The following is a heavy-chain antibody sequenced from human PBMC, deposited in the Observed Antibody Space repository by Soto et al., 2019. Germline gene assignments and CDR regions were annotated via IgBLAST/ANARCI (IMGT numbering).Heavy chain of an antibody. D-gene: IGHD1-20*01. CDR1: VYTFTSFG. V-gene: IGHV1-18*01. CDR3: ARDRPYNWKYVDY. CDR2: ISAYNGNT. J-gene: IGHJ4*02. Sequence: ASVKVSCKASVYTFTSFGITWVRQAPGQGLEWMGWISAYNGNTKYAQKFQGRVPMTTDTSTSTVYMELRSLRSDDTAVYYCARDRPYNWKYVDYWGQGTLVTVSS.